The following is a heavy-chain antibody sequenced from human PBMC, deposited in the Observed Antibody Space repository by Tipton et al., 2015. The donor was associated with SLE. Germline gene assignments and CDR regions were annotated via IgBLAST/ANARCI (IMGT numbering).Heavy chain of an antibody. Sequence: LRLSCTVSGGSISSSDYYWGWIRQPPGKGLEWIGSFYYIGSTYYNPSLKSRVSISVDTSKNQFSLKLTSVTAADTAVYYCARAPGLERSYYYYYYMDVWGKGTTVTVSS. CDR1: GGSISSSDYY. V-gene: IGHV4-39*07. D-gene: IGHD1-1*01. CDR3: ARAPGLERSYYYYYYMDV. J-gene: IGHJ6*03. CDR2: FYYIGST.